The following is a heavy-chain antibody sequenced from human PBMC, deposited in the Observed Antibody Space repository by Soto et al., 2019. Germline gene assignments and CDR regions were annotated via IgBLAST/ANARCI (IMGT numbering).Heavy chain of an antibody. J-gene: IGHJ4*02. CDR2: ISGSGGLS. CDR3: AKSFQFYDSSAYDY. D-gene: IGHD3-22*01. Sequence: PGGSLRLSCAASGFTFSTYAMSWVRQAPGKGLEYVSSISGSGGLSYYADSVKGRFSISRDNSKTTLHLQMNGLRAEDTAVYYCAKSFQFYDSSAYDYWGQGTLVTVSS. CDR1: GFTFSTYA. V-gene: IGHV3-23*01.